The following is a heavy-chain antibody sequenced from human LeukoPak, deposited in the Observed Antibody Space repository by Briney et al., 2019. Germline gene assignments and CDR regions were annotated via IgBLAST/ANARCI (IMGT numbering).Heavy chain of an antibody. V-gene: IGHV3-23*01. D-gene: IGHD6-19*01. CDR1: GFTFSRNG. Sequence: PGGTLRLSCATSGFTFSRNGMTWVRQAPGKGLEWGSAISGSGGSTYNADSVKGRFTISRDNSKNTLYLQMNSLRAEDTAVYYCAKGLKVVAGSGPVDYYYYMDVWGKGTTVTISS. CDR2: ISGSGGST. J-gene: IGHJ6*03. CDR3: AKGLKVVAGSGPVDYYYYMDV.